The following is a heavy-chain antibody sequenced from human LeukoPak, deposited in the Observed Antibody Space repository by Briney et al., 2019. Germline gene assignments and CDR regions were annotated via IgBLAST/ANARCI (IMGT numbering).Heavy chain of an antibody. CDR1: GYSIKSGYY. CDR2: VYYGGNK. Sequence: PSGTLSLTCSVSGYSIKSGYYWGWIRQTPAKGLEWIGSVYYGGNKYDNPSLKSRVTILVDMSKNLFSLNLTSVTAADTAVYYCARVSLSNAIDIWGQGAMVTVSS. CDR3: ARVSLSNAIDI. V-gene: IGHV4-38-2*02. J-gene: IGHJ3*02.